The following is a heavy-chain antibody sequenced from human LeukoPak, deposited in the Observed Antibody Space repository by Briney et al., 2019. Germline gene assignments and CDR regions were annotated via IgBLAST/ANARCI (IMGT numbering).Heavy chain of an antibody. Sequence: PGGTLRLSCAASGFTFSSYGMSWVRQAPGKGLEWVSAISGSGGSTYYADSVKGRFTISRDNSKNTLYLQMNSLRAEDTAVYYCAKDSYSSGWYQVAYYYYYMDVWGKGTTVTISS. V-gene: IGHV3-23*01. D-gene: IGHD6-19*01. CDR2: ISGSGGST. J-gene: IGHJ6*03. CDR1: GFTFSSYG. CDR3: AKDSYSSGWYQVAYYYYYMDV.